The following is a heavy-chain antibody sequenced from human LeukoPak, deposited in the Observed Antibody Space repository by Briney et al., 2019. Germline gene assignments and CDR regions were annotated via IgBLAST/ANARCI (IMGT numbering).Heavy chain of an antibody. J-gene: IGHJ3*01. Sequence: GESLKISCQGSGYSFTNYWIGWVRQMPGKGLEWMGIIYPGDSDTRYSPSSQGQVTISADKSISTAYLQWSSLTASDTAIYYCARTRSFTRVRAPDAFDLWGQGTMVTVSS. CDR1: GYSFTNYW. V-gene: IGHV5-51*01. CDR2: IYPGDSDT. D-gene: IGHD3-10*01. CDR3: ARTRSFTRVRAPDAFDL.